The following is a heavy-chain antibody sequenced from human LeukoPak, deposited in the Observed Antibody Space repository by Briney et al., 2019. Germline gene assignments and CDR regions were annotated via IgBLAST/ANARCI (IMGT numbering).Heavy chain of an antibody. CDR1: GFTFSSYW. CDR3: ARSPAGDSSGYWLVHGMDV. CDR2: IKQDGSEK. J-gene: IGHJ6*02. Sequence: PGGSLRLSCAASGFTFSSYWMSWVRQAPGKGLEWVANIKQDGSEKYYVDSVKGRFTISRDNAKNSLYLQMNSLRAADTAVYYCARSPAGDSSGYWLVHGMDVWGQGTTVTVSS. D-gene: IGHD3-22*01. V-gene: IGHV3-7*03.